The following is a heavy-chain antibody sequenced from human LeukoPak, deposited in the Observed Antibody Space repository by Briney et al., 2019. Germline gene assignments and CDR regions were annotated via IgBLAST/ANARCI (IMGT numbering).Heavy chain of an antibody. CDR3: ARDPTVGATSKDAFDI. Sequence: GGSLRLSCAASGFTFSSYGMHWVRQAPGKGLEWVAVIWYDGSNKYYADSVKGRFTISRDNSKNTLYLQMNSLRAEDTAVYYCARDPTVGATSKDAFDIWGQGTMVTVSS. D-gene: IGHD1-26*01. CDR1: GFTFSSYG. V-gene: IGHV3-33*01. CDR2: IWYDGSNK. J-gene: IGHJ3*02.